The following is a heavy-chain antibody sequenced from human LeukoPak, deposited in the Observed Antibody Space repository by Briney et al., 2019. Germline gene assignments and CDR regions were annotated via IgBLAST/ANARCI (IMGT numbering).Heavy chain of an antibody. CDR1: GFTFSNYA. Sequence: AGGSLRLSCAASGFTFSNYAMSWVRQAPGKGLEWVSAISGGGGSTYYADSVKGRFTISRDNAKNTLYLQMNSLRAEDTAVYYCARAGIITGTTISHWGQGTLVTVSS. CDR3: ARAGIITGTTISH. J-gene: IGHJ4*02. V-gene: IGHV3-23*01. CDR2: ISGGGGST. D-gene: IGHD1-20*01.